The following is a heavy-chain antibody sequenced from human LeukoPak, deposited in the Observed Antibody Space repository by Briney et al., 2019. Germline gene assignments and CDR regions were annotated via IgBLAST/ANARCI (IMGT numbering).Heavy chain of an antibody. D-gene: IGHD3-3*01. Sequence: SETLSLTCTVSGGSISSYYWSWIRQPPGKGLEWIGYIYYSGSTNYNPSLKSRVTISVDTSKNQFSLKLSSVTAADTAVYYCARGRSGYYTYYYMDVWGKGTTVTVSS. V-gene: IGHV4-59*01. CDR2: IYYSGST. J-gene: IGHJ6*03. CDR1: GGSISSYY. CDR3: ARGRSGYYTYYYMDV.